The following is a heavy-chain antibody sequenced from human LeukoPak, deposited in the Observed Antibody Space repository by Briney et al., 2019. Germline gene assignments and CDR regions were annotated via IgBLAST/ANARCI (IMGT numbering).Heavy chain of an antibody. J-gene: IGHJ5*01. D-gene: IGHD4-17*01. CDR2: ISRTSEYI. CDR3: AKGGLRSDWFDS. Sequence: GGSLRLSCAASGFSFSIYFMNWVRQAPGKGLEWVSSISRTSEYIHYADSVRGRFAISRDNAKNSVYLQMNSLRAEDTAVYYCAKGGLRSDWFDSWGQGTLVTVSS. CDR1: GFSFSIYF. V-gene: IGHV3-21*01.